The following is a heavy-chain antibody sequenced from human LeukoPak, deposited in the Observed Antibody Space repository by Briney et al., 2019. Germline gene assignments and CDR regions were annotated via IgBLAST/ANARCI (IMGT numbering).Heavy chain of an antibody. CDR3: ARGVEPLAANTLAY. J-gene: IGHJ4*02. Sequence: GGSLRLSCAASGFTVITNDMTWVRQAPGKGLEWVSVLYSDGNTKYADFVQGRFTISRDNSKNTLYLEMNSLSPDDTAVYYCARGVEPLAANTLAYWGQGTLVTVSS. CDR2: LYSDGNT. CDR1: GFTVITND. D-gene: IGHD1-14*01. V-gene: IGHV3-53*01.